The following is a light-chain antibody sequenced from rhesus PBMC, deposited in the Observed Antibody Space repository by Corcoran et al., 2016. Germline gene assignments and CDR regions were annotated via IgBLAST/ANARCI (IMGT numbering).Light chain of an antibody. Sequence: DIQMTQSPSSLSASVGDTVTITCRASQSISSWLDWYQQKPGKAPKLLIYKASSLQSGGPSRFSVSGSGTDFSLTISSLQPADFATYFCLQYSSSPFTFGPGTKLDIK. CDR3: LQYSSSPFT. CDR1: QSISSW. CDR2: KAS. V-gene: IGKV1-22*01. J-gene: IGKJ3*01.